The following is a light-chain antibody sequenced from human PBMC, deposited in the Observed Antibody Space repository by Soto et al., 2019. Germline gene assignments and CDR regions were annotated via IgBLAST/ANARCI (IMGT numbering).Light chain of an antibody. J-gene: IGKJ1*01. Sequence: DIQITQSPSTLSSSVGDRVTITFRASQSISTGLAWYQQKPGKAPNLLIYDASTLESGVPSRFSGSGSGTEFTLTISSLQPDDFATYYCQHYSTVWAFGQGTKVDIK. CDR2: DAS. CDR1: QSISTG. V-gene: IGKV1-5*01. CDR3: QHYSTVWA.